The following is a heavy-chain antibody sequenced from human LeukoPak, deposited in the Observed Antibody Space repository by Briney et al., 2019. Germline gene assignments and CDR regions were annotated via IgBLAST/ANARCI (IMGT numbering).Heavy chain of an antibody. CDR1: SGSISTYY. CDR2: IYTSGDT. V-gene: IGHV4-4*07. D-gene: IGHD5-12*01. CDR3: AREGTGQIGSGYPYYFDY. J-gene: IGHJ4*02. Sequence: SETLSLTCTVSSGSISTYYRSWVRQPAGKGLEWIGRIYTSGDTNYNPALKSRVTMSVDTSKNQFSLNVASVTDADAAVYFCAREGTGQIGSGYPYYFDYWGQGILVTVSS.